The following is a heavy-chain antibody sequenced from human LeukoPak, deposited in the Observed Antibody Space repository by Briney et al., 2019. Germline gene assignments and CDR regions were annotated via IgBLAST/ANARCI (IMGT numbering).Heavy chain of an antibody. J-gene: IGHJ6*04. Sequence: SETLSLTCTVSGDSINSGSSYWGWIRQPPGKGLEWIGNFCCGGNPYYNPSLRSRVTISVDSSKNEFSLILNSVTAADTAVYYWGPGSVWGRGTTVIVSS. CDR1: GDSINSGSSY. D-gene: IGHD3-10*01. CDR3: GPGSV. CDR2: FCCGGNP. V-gene: IGHV4-39*01.